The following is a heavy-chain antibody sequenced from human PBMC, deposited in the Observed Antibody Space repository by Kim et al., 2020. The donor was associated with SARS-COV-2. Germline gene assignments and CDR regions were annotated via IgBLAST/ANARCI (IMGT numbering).Heavy chain of an antibody. CDR1: GGSISSSSYY. J-gene: IGHJ4*02. CDR2: IYYSGST. D-gene: IGHD6-13*01. CDR3: ARHHQEGPHTGKQLVFRDYFDY. Sequence: SETLSLTCTVSGGSISSSSYYWGWIRQPPGKGLEWIGSIYYSGSTYYNPSPKSRVTISVDTSKNQFYLKLSSVTAADTAVYYCARHHQEGPHTGKQLVFRDYFDYWGQGTLVTVSS. V-gene: IGHV4-39*01.